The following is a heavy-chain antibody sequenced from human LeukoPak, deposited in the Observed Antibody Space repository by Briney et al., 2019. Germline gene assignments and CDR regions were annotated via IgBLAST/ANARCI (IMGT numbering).Heavy chain of an antibody. CDR3: ARGTPSSSGWLYYGMDV. V-gene: IGHV3-30-3*01. Sequence: GGSLRLSCVAAGFTFSSSSMHWVSQAPGKGLEWVAVISYDGSNTYYADSVKGRFTISRDNSKNTLYLQMNSLRGEETAVYYCARGTPSSSGWLYYGMDVWGQGTTVTVSS. CDR2: ISYDGSNT. J-gene: IGHJ6*02. CDR1: GFTFSSSS. D-gene: IGHD6-19*01.